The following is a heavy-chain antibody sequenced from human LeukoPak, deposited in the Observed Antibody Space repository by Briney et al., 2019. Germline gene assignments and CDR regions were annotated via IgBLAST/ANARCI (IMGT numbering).Heavy chain of an antibody. Sequence: ASVKVSCKASGYTFTKYGITWVRQAPGQGLEWMGWISTYNGNTNYAQKLQGRVTMTTDTSTSTAYMELSSLRSEDTAVYYCARGSSGSYYFDYWGQGTLVTVSS. D-gene: IGHD6-19*01. CDR1: GYTFTKYG. J-gene: IGHJ4*02. CDR2: ISTYNGNT. CDR3: ARGSSGSYYFDY. V-gene: IGHV1-18*01.